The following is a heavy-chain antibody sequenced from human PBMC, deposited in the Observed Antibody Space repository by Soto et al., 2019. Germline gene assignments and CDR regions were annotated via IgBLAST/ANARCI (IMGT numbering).Heavy chain of an antibody. V-gene: IGHV4-61*01. CDR3: ARDGHGMDV. CDR1: GGSFSTGIYD. Sequence: PSATLSLTCTVSGGSFSTGIYDGIWIRQPPGKGLEWIGKIFFTGSSHYNPSLRNRVTMSVDTSKDQFSLTLTSVTAADTAVYYCARDGHGMDVWGQGTTVTVSS. J-gene: IGHJ6*02. CDR2: IFFTGSS.